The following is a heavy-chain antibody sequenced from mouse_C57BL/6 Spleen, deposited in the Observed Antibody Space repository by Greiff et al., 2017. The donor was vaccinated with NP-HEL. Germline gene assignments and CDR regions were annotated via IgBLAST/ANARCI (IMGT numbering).Heavy chain of an antibody. CDR2: INPSTGGT. CDR1: GYSFTGYY. D-gene: IGHD3-1*01. V-gene: IGHV1-42*01. CDR3: ARSSPHSSGYYAMDY. J-gene: IGHJ4*01. Sequence: EVKLQESGPELVKPGASVKISCKASGYSFTGYYMNWVKQSPEKSLEWIGEINPSTGGTTYNQKFKAKATLTVDKSSSTAYMQLKSLTSEDSAVYYCARSSPHSSGYYAMDYWGQGTSVTVSS.